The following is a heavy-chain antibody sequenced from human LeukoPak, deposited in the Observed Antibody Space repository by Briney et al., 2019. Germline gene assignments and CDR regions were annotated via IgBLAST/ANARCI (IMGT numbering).Heavy chain of an antibody. CDR1: GYTFTAYY. J-gene: IGHJ5*02. CDR2: INPNSGGT. D-gene: IGHD3-3*01. Sequence: ASVKVSCKASGYTFTAYYLHWVRQAPGQGLEWMGRINPNSGGTNYAQKFQGRVTLTRDTSISTAYMELSRLRSDDTAVYYCARAGETIFGAPNWFDPWGQGTLVTVSS. V-gene: IGHV1-2*06. CDR3: ARAGETIFGAPNWFDP.